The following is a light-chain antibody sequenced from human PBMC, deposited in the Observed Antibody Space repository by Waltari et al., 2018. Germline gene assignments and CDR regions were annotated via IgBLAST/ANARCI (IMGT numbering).Light chain of an antibody. CDR2: GKN. Sequence: SSELTQDPAVSVALGQTVRITCQGGSLRSYYASWYQQKPGQAPVLVIYGKNNRPSGIPDRFSGSSSGNTASLTITGAQAEDEADYYCNSRDSSGNFFGGGTKLTVL. J-gene: IGLJ2*01. CDR3: NSRDSSGNF. CDR1: SLRSYY. V-gene: IGLV3-19*01.